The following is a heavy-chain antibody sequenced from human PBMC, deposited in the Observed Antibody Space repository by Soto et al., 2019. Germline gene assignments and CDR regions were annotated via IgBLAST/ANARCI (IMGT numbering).Heavy chain of an antibody. J-gene: IGHJ4*02. Sequence: GRSLRLSCSASVFTFNTYAMHWARQPPGQGLEHISTISFNGGRTYYADSVQGRFTISRDKSKNTVDLQVNSLRTDDTAVYYCVKGAMTVRFTLGGLDHCGQGTLVTV. D-gene: IGHD3-10*01. CDR3: VKGAMTVRFTLGGLDH. V-gene: IGHV3-64D*06. CDR1: VFTFNTYA. CDR2: ISFNGGRT.